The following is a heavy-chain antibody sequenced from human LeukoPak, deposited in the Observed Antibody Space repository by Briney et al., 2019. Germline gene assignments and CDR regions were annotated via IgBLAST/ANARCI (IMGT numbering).Heavy chain of an antibody. CDR1: GYTFTSYD. J-gene: IGHJ6*03. Sequence: ASVKVSCKASGYTFTSYDINWGRQATGQGLEWIGCMNPNSGNTGYAQKFQGRVTMTRNTSISTAYMELSSLRSEDTAVYYCARGGVAAAGMSDYYYYYMDVWGKGTTVTVSS. D-gene: IGHD6-13*01. CDR3: ARGGVAAAGMSDYYYYYMDV. V-gene: IGHV1-8*01. CDR2: MNPNSGNT.